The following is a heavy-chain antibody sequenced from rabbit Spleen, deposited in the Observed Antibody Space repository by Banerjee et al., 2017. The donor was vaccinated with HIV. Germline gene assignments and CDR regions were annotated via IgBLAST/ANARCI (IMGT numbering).Heavy chain of an antibody. D-gene: IGHD1-1*01. Sequence: QSLEESGGDLVKPGASLTLTCIASGVSFSGDSYMCWVRQAPGKGLEWIACINAVTGKAVYASWAKGRFTMSRTSSTTVTLQMTSPTAADTATYFCARDLVAIIGWNFNLWGPGTLVTVS. CDR2: INAVTGKA. J-gene: IGHJ4*01. CDR1: GVSFSGDSY. CDR3: ARDLVAIIGWNFNL. V-gene: IGHV1S40*01.